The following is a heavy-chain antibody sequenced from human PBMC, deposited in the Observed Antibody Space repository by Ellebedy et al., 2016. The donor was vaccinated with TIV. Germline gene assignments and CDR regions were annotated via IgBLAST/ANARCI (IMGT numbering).Heavy chain of an antibody. CDR3: ARTYSGNYGLGYYGMDV. CDR1: GYTSTIYY. J-gene: IGHJ6*02. V-gene: IGHV1-2*04. CDR2: INPNSGGT. D-gene: IGHD1-26*01. Sequence: AASVKVSCKASGYTSTIYYIHWVRQAPGQGLEWMGWINPNSGGTNYAQKFQGWVTMTRDTSISTAYMELSRLKSDDTAIYYCARTYSGNYGLGYYGMDVWGQGTTVTVSS.